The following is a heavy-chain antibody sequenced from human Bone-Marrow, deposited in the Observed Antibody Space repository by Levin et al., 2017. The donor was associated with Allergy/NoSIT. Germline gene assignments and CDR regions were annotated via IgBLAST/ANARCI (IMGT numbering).Heavy chain of an antibody. CDR1: GGSISPYY. CDR3: ARHGRDSSGQYYFDY. Sequence: SQTLSLTCTVSGGSISPYYWSWIRQPPGKGLEWIGYIYENGNTNYNPSLKSRVTISVDTSKIQFSLKLSSMTAADTAVYYCARHGRDSSGQYYFDYWGQGTLVTVSS. V-gene: IGHV4-59*08. D-gene: IGHD6-19*01. CDR2: IYENGNT. J-gene: IGHJ4*02.